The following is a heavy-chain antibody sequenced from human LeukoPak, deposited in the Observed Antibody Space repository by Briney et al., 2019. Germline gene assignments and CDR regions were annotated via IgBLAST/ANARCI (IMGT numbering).Heavy chain of an antibody. V-gene: IGHV3-7*01. CDR1: GFTFSRYW. CDR3: ARCVDQTYYYYYMDV. D-gene: IGHD2-2*01. J-gene: IGHJ6*03. Sequence: PGGSLRLSCAASGFTFSRYWMSWVRQAPGKGLEWVANIKQDGSEKYYVDSVKGRFTISRDNAKNSLSLQMNSLRAEDTAVYYCARCVDQTYYYYYMDVWGKGTTVTVSS. CDR2: IKQDGSEK.